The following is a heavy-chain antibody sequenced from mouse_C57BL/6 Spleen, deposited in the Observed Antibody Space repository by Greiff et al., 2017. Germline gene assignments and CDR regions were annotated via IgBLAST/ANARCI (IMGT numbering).Heavy chain of an antibody. J-gene: IGHJ1*03. V-gene: IGHV1-64*01. D-gene: IGHD1-1*01. CDR3: ARGSLIDGSSSLYWYFDV. CDR2: IHPNSGST. CDR1: GYTFTSYW. Sequence: QVQLKQSGAELVKPGASVKLSCKASGYTFTSYWMHWVKQRPGQGLEWIGMIHPNSGSTNYNEKFKSKATLTVDKSSSTAYMQLSSLTSEDSAVYYCARGSLIDGSSSLYWYFDVWGTGTTVTVSS.